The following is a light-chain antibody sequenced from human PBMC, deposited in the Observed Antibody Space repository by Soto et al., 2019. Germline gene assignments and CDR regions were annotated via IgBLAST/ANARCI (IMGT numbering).Light chain of an antibody. J-gene: IGKJ2*01. CDR2: KAT. CDR3: QKYNEDQYT. CDR1: QTITTW. V-gene: IGKV1-5*03. Sequence: DIQMTQSPSTLSASVGDRVTITCRASQTITTWLAWYQQKPGKAPQLLIYKATNLQSGGPERFSGSGSGTAFSLTISSLQHEDFANYYCQKYNEDQYTFGQGTKLEIK.